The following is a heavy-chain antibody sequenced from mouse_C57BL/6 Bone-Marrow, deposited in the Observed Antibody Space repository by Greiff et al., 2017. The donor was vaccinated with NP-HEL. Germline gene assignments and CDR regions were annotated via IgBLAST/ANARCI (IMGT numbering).Heavy chain of an antibody. J-gene: IGHJ3*01. V-gene: IGHV5-4*01. D-gene: IGHD3-1*01. CDR3: ARDRGLGTGFAY. CDR1: GFTFSSYA. Sequence: EVQGVESGGGLVKPGGSLKLSCAASGFTFSSYAMSWVRQTPEKRLEWVATISDGGSYTYYPDNVKGRFTISRDNAKNNLYLQMSHLKSEDTAMYYCARDRGLGTGFAYWGQGTLVTVSA. CDR2: ISDGGSYT.